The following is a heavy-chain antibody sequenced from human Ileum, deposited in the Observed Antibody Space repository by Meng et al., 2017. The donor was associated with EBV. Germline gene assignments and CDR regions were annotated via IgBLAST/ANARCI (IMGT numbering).Heavy chain of an antibody. CDR1: GYTFTSYD. CDR3: ATGVADFEY. Sequence: QGQLVQPGAGVKKPGASVKVSCKASGYTFTSYDINWVRQGTGQGLEWMGWMNPNRGTTGYAQKFQGRVTMTRNISKSTAYMDLSSLRSEDTAVYYCATGVADFEYWGQGTLVTVSS. J-gene: IGHJ4*02. V-gene: IGHV1-8*01. D-gene: IGHD6-19*01. CDR2: MNPNRGTT.